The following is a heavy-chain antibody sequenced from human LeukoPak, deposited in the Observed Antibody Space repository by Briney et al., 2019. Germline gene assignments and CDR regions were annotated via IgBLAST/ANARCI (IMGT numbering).Heavy chain of an antibody. CDR1: GYTFTGYY. V-gene: IGHV1-2*04. J-gene: IGHJ4*02. CDR3: ARAPAEVYGSGSYYYFDY. CDR2: INPNSGGT. D-gene: IGHD3-10*01. Sequence: ASVKVSCKASGYTFTGYYMPWVRQAPGQGLEWMGWINPNSGGTNYAQKFQGWVTMTRDTSISTAYMELSRLRSDDTAVYYCARAPAEVYGSGSYYYFDYWGQGTLVTVSS.